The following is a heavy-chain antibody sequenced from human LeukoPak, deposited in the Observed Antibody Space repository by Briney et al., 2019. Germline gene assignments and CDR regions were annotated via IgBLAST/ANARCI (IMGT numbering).Heavy chain of an antibody. V-gene: IGHV1-46*01. D-gene: IGHD2-15*01. CDR3: ARDILGRSNGGSNYFGMEV. CDR2: INPSGGST. CDR1: GYTFTSYY. Sequence: ASVKVSCKASGYTFTSYYMHWVRQAPGQGLEWMGIINPSGGSTSYAQKFQGRVTMTRDTSINTAYMELSSLRSDDKAVYYCARDILGRSNGGSNYFGMEVWGQGTTVTVSS. J-gene: IGHJ6*02.